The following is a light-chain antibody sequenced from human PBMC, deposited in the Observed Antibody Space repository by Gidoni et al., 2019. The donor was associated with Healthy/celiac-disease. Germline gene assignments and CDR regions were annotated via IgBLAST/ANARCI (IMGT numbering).Light chain of an antibody. CDR1: QSLLHSNGYND. Sequence: DIEMTQSPLSLPVTPGEPASISCRSSQSLLHSNGYNDLDWYLQKPGQSPQLLIYLGSNRASGVPDRFSGSGSGTDFTLKISRVEAEDVGVYYCRQALQTPLTFXGXTKVEIK. J-gene: IGKJ4*01. CDR2: LGS. V-gene: IGKV2-28*01. CDR3: RQALQTPLT.